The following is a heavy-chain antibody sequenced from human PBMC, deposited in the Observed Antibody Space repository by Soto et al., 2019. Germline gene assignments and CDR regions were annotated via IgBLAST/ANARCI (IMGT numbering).Heavy chain of an antibody. CDR3: AKADGQQWLIPHLDN. V-gene: IGHV3-23*01. D-gene: IGHD6-19*01. J-gene: IGHJ4*02. CDR2: ISCCGGSA. Sequence: EVQLLESGGGVVQPGGSLRLSCVASGFNFKKFAMAWVRQAAGAGLEWVSGISCCGGSASYADSVKGRVRIARDDSKNTVSLQLNSLRVEDTAQYYGAKADGQQWLIPHLDNWGQGTLVTVS. CDR1: GFNFKKFA.